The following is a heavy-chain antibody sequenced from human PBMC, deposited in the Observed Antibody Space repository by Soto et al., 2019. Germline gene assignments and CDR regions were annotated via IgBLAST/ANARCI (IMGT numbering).Heavy chain of an antibody. D-gene: IGHD6-13*01. CDR2: ISAYNGNT. CDR1: GYTFTSYG. V-gene: IGHV1-18*04. CDR3: AREGSSWYVEAYYYYGMDV. Sequence: RASVKVSCKASGYTFTSYGISWVRQAPGQGLEWMGWISAYNGNTNYAQKLQGRVTMTTDTSTSTAYMELRSLRSDDTAVYYCAREGSSWYVEAYYYYGMDVWGQGTTVTVSS. J-gene: IGHJ6*02.